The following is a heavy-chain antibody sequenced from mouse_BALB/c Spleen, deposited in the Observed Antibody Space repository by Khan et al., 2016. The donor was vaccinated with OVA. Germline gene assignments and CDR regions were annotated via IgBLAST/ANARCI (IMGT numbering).Heavy chain of an antibody. Sequence: EVQLQESGGDLVKPGGSLKLSCAASGFTFSTYGMSWVRQTPDKRLEWVATISTGGSYTYYPDSVKGRFTISRDNAKNTLYLQMSSLKSEDTAMFYCARLAYYYDSEGFAFWGQGTLVNVSA. J-gene: IGHJ3*01. D-gene: IGHD1-1*01. CDR3: ARLAYYYDSEGFAF. V-gene: IGHV5-6*01. CDR1: GFTFSTYG. CDR2: ISTGGSYT.